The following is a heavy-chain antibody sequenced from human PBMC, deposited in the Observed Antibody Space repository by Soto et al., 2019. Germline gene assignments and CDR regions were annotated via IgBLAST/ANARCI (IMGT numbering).Heavy chain of an antibody. CDR1: GFTFSSYG. CDR2: ISYDGSNK. V-gene: IGHV3-30*18. J-gene: IGHJ4*02. D-gene: IGHD1-26*01. Sequence: QVQLVESGGGVVQPGRSLRLSCAASGFTFSSYGMHWVRQAPGKGLEWVAVISYDGSNKYYADSVKGRFTISRDNSKNTLYLQMNSLRAEDTAVYYCAKDQGAPYYDYWGQGTLFTVSS. CDR3: AKDQGAPYYDY.